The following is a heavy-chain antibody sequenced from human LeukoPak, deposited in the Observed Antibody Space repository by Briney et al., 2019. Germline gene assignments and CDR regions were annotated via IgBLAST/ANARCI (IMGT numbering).Heavy chain of an antibody. CDR3: AKISGDYYYFDY. J-gene: IGHJ4*02. Sequence: GGSLRLSCAASGFTFSSYWMNWARQAPGKGLEWVASINHNGNVNYYVDSVKGRFTISRDNAKNSLYLQMNSLRAEDTAVYYCAKISGDYYYFDYWGQGTLVTVSS. D-gene: IGHD4-17*01. CDR2: INHNGNVN. CDR1: GFTFSSYW. V-gene: IGHV3-7*03.